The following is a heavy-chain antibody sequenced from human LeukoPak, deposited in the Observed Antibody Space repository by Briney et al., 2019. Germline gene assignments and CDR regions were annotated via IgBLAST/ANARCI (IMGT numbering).Heavy chain of an antibody. CDR1: GFSFSSYA. CDR3: AKDPIPAYVPEVYYDYYGMDV. V-gene: IGHV3-23*01. CDR2: ISGSGGST. J-gene: IGHJ6*02. Sequence: GGSRRRSCAASGFSFSSYAMSWVRQAPGKGLDWVSAISGSGGSTYYAVSVKGRFTISRDNSKNTLHLQMNSLRAEDTAVYYCAKDPIPAYVPEVYYDYYGMDVWGQGTTVTASS. D-gene: IGHD2-2*01.